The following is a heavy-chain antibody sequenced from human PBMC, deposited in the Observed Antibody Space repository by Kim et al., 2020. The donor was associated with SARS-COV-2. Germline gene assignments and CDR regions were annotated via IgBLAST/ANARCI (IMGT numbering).Heavy chain of an antibody. CDR3: AKEPTVVTSGEGTEDY. D-gene: IGHD4-17*01. CDR1: GFTFSSYA. V-gene: IGHV3-23*01. CDR2: ISGSGGST. Sequence: GGSLRLSCAASGFTFSSYAMSWVRQAPGKGLEWVSAISGSGGSTYYADSVKGRFTISRDNSKNTLYLQMNSLRAKDTAVYYCAKEPTVVTSGEGTEDYWGQGTLVTVSS. J-gene: IGHJ4*02.